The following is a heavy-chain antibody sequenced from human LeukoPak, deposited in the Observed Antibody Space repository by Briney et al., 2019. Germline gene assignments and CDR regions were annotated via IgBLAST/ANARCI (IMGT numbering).Heavy chain of an antibody. CDR3: AGVPWHYDTSGYYLNAFDI. CDR2: IYNTVDT. CDR1: GGSIIGNF. J-gene: IGHJ3*02. V-gene: IGHV4-59*12. Sequence: KPSETLSLTCTVSGGSIIGNFWTWIRQPPGKRLEWIGYIYNTVDTNYNPSLKSRVTISVDMSKNQFSLKLRSVTAADAAVYYCAGVPWHYDTSGYYLNAFDIWGQGTVVTVSS. D-gene: IGHD3-22*01.